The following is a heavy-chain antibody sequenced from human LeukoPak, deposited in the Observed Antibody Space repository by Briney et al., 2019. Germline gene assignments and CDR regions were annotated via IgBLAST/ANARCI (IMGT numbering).Heavy chain of an antibody. Sequence: PGGSLRLSCAASGFTFSSYSMNWVRQAPGKGLEWVSSISSSSSYIYYADSVKGRFTISRDTAKNSLYLQMNSLRAEDTAVYYCARETYCTSTNCPIGDYFDYWGQGTLVTVSS. D-gene: IGHD2-2*01. CDR1: GFTFSSYS. CDR2: ISSSSSYI. V-gene: IGHV3-21*01. CDR3: ARETYCTSTNCPIGDYFDY. J-gene: IGHJ4*02.